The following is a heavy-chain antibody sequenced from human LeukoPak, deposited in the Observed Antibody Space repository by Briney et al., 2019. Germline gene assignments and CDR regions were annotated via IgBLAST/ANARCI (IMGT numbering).Heavy chain of an antibody. V-gene: IGHV4-34*01. J-gene: IGHJ4*02. CDR3: ARVLPKDYYGSGSYYTDY. CDR1: GGSFSGYY. CDR2: INHSGST. Sequence: PSETLSLTCAVYGGSFSGYYWSWIRQPPGKGLEWIGEINHSGSTNYNPSLKSRVTISVDTSKNQFSLKLSSVTAADTAVYYCARVLPKDYYGSGSYYTDYWGQGTLVTVSS. D-gene: IGHD3-10*01.